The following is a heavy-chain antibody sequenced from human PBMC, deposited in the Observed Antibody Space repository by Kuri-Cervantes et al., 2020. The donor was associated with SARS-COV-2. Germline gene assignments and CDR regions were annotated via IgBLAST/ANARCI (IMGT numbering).Heavy chain of an antibody. CDR1: GYTFTSYG. V-gene: IGHV1-18*01. CDR2: ISAYNGNT. J-gene: IGHJ5*02. D-gene: IGHD3-3*01. CDR3: ARDKDFWSGPGVNWFDP. Sequence: ASVKVSCKASGYTFTSYGISWVRQAPGQGLEWMGWISAYNGNTNYAQKLQGRVTMTTDTSTSTAYMELRSLGSDDTAVYYCARDKDFWSGPGVNWFDPWGQGTLVTVSS.